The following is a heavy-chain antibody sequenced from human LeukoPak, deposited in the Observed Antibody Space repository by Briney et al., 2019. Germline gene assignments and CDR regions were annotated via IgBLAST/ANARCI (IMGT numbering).Heavy chain of an antibody. CDR1: GASISSGGYS. CDR2: IYHSGCT. J-gene: IGHJ5*02. Sequence: PSETLSLTCVVSGASISSGGYSWSWIRQPPGKGLEWIGCIYHSGCTHYNPSLKSRVTMSVDMSKNHISLNLNSVTAADTAVYYCARDIWGSSTWGPGTLVTVSS. D-gene: IGHD3-16*01. CDR3: ARDIWGSST. V-gene: IGHV4-30-2*01.